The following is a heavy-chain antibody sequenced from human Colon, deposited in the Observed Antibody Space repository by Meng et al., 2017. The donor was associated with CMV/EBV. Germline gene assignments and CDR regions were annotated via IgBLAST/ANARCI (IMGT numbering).Heavy chain of an antibody. J-gene: IGHJ4*02. CDR2: IYWDDDK. D-gene: IGHD2-2*01. Sequence: QITLKESGPTLVNPTPTLTLPCTFSGFSLNTYEVGVGWFRQPPGKAPEWLALIYWDDDKRYRSSLGNRLTLTHDASKNQVVLTMTDMDPVDTATYYCAHKSLPAAFFDYWSQGTLVTVSS. CDR3: AHKSLPAAFFDY. V-gene: IGHV2-5*02. CDR1: GFSLNTYEVG.